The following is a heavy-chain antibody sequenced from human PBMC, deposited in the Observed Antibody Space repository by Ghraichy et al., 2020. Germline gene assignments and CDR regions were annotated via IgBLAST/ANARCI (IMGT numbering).Heavy chain of an antibody. CDR2: ISGSGGST. Sequence: GGSLRLSCAASGFTFSSYAMSWVRQAPGKGLEWVSAISGSGGSTYYADSVKGRFTISRDNSKNTLYLQMNSLRAEDTAVYYCAKATGYSSSWYHSSYYYYGMDVWGQGTTVTVSS. D-gene: IGHD6-13*01. V-gene: IGHV3-23*01. CDR1: GFTFSSYA. CDR3: AKATGYSSSWYHSSYYYYGMDV. J-gene: IGHJ6*02.